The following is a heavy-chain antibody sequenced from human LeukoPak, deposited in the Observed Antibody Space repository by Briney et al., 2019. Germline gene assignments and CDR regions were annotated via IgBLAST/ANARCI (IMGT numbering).Heavy chain of an antibody. D-gene: IGHD3-9*01. CDR2: ISGSASDT. CDR3: ATATRGTLLTRGRYYFDY. V-gene: IGHV3-23*01. J-gene: IGHJ4*02. CDR1: GFTFSNYA. Sequence: GGSLRLSCATSGFTFSNYAMNWVRQAPGKGPEWVSGISGSASDTYYADSVKGRFTISRDNSKNTLYLQMSNLRAEDTAVYYCATATRGTLLTRGRYYFDYWGQGTLVTVSS.